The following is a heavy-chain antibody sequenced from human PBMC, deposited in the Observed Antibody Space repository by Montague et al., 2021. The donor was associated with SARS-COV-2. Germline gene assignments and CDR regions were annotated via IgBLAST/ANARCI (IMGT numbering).Heavy chain of an antibody. CDR2: IYYSGST. J-gene: IGHJ1*01. Sequence: SETLSLTCTVSGGSISSSSYYWGWIRQPPGKGLEWIGSIYYSGSTYYNPSLKSRVTISVDTSKNQFSLKLSSVTAADTAVYYCARHARGRITTFGVVIEYFQHWGQGTLVTVSS. V-gene: IGHV4-39*01. CDR1: GGSISSSSYY. D-gene: IGHD3-3*01. CDR3: ARHARGRITTFGVVIEYFQH.